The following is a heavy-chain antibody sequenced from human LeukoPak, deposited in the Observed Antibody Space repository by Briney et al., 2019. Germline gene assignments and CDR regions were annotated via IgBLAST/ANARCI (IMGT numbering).Heavy chain of an antibody. D-gene: IGHD4-17*01. Sequence: GGSLRLSCAASGFSFSSYGMHWVRQASGKGLELVAFIRYDGNEKYYADSVKGRFTISRDNSKNTLYLQMSSLRVEDTAVYYCAKDPSVYYGDYIIRWGQGTLVLVSS. CDR2: IRYDGNEK. V-gene: IGHV3-30*02. CDR3: AKDPSVYYGDYIIR. J-gene: IGHJ4*02. CDR1: GFSFSSYG.